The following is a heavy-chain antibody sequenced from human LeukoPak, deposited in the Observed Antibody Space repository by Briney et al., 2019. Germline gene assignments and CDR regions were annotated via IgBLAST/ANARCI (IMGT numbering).Heavy chain of an antibody. D-gene: IGHD2-21*02. V-gene: IGHV3-33*01. CDR2: IWFDGSKE. CDR3: ARDGCGGDCYLADY. CDR1: GFIFSSYG. J-gene: IGHJ4*02. Sequence: PGRSLRLSCAASGFIFSSYGMHWVRQAPGKGLEWVAVIWFDGSKEYYADSVKGRITISRDDSKNTLYLQMNSLRAEDTAVYYCARDGCGGDCYLADYWGQGTLVTVSS.